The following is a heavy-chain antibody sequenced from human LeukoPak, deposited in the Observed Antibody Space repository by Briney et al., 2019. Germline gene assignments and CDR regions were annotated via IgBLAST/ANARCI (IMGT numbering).Heavy chain of an antibody. J-gene: IGHJ4*02. D-gene: IGHD6-19*01. CDR3: ARVRAHRPAYTNGWCNDF. V-gene: IGHV3-53*01. Sequence: GGSLRLSCAASGFDISSNYMTWVRQAPGKGLEWISVIHRGGNTYYPDSVKGRFTISRDKSKNTLYLQMNSLRAEDTAVYYCARVRAHRPAYTNGWCNDFWGLGTLVTVSS. CDR2: IHRGGNT. CDR1: GFDISSNY.